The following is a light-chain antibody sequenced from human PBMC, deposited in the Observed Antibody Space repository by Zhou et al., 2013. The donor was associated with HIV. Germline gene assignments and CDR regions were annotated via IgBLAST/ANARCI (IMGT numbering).Light chain of an antibody. CDR2: GAS. J-gene: IGKJ3*01. CDR1: HTVTSNY. CDR3: QHRSSWPFT. Sequence: EIVLTQSPGTLSLSPGERATLSCRASHTVTSNYLAWYQHKPGQGPKVLIFGASTRANGIPGRFSGSGSGTEFTLTISRLEPEDFAVYYCQHRSSWPFTFGPGTKVDFK. V-gene: IGKV3D-20*02.